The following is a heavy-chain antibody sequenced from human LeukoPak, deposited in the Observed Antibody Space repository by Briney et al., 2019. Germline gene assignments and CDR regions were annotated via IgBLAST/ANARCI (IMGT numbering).Heavy chain of an antibody. Sequence: SETLSLTCTVSGGSISSYYWSWIRQPPGKGLEWSGYNDGSTNYNPSLKSRVTISLDTSKNQFSLKLSSVTAADTAVYYCARGRGYGGNYLRAFDIWGQGTMVTVSS. CDR3: ARGRGYGGNYLRAFDI. CDR2: NDGST. J-gene: IGHJ3*02. CDR1: GGSISSYY. D-gene: IGHD1-26*01. V-gene: IGHV4-59*08.